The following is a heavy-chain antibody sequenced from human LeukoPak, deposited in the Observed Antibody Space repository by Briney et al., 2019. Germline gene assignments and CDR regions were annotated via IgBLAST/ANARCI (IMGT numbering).Heavy chain of an antibody. J-gene: IGHJ4*02. CDR2: ISGSGGST. D-gene: IGHD3-22*01. V-gene: IGHV3-23*01. Sequence: GGSLRLSCAASGFTFSSYAMSWVRQAPGKGLEWVSAISGSGGSTYYADSVKGRFTISRDNSKNTLYLQMNSLRAEDTAVYYCAKVVRLSSSGYHFDYWGQGTLVTVSS. CDR3: AKVVRLSSSGYHFDY. CDR1: GFTFSSYA.